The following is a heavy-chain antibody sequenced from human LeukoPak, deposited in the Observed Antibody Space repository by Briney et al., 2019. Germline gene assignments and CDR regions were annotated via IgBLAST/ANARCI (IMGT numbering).Heavy chain of an antibody. Sequence: PSETLSLTCAVSGYSISSGYFWGWIRQPPGKGLEWIGEINHSGSTNYNPSLKSRVTISVDTSKNQFSLKLSSVTAADTAVYYCARGRGSGSFDAFDIWGQGTMVTVSS. CDR3: ARGRGSGSFDAFDI. J-gene: IGHJ3*02. D-gene: IGHD1-26*01. CDR2: INHSGST. V-gene: IGHV4-38-2*01. CDR1: GYSISSGYF.